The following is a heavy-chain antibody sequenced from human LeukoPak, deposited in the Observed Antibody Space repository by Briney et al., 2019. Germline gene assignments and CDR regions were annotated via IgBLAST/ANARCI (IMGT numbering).Heavy chain of an antibody. D-gene: IGHD6-13*01. CDR1: GFTFGDYA. CDR3: TRDTAAAANWFDP. V-gene: IGHV3-49*04. J-gene: IGHJ5*02. CDR2: IRSKAYGGTT. Sequence: PGRSLRLSCTASGFTFGDYAMSWVRQAPGKGLEWVGFIRSKAYGGTTEYAASVKGRFTISRDDSKSIAYLQMNSLKTVDTAVYYCTRDTAAAANWFDPWGQGTLVTVSS.